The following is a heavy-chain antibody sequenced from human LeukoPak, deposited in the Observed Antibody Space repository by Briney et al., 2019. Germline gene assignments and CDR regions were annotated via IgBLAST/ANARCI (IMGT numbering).Heavy chain of an antibody. Sequence: ASVKVSCKASGYAFTSYGISWVRQAPGQGLEWMGWISAYNGNTNYAQKLQGRVTMTTDTSTSTAYMGLRSLRSDDTAVYYCAVGLAGTFVDYWGQGTLVTVSS. J-gene: IGHJ4*02. D-gene: IGHD6-13*01. CDR2: ISAYNGNT. CDR1: GYAFTSYG. CDR3: AVGLAGTFVDY. V-gene: IGHV1-18*04.